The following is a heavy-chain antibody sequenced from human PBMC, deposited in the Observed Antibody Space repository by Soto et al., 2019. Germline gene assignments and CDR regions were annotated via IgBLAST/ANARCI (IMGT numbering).Heavy chain of an antibody. Sequence: EVQLLESGGGLVQPRESLRLSCAASGFTFSNHAMSWVRQAPGKGLEWVSGISGSGDSTFYADSVQGRFTISRDNSKNTLYLQMNSLRAEDTAVYYCATAGKGDTSGWIRFRVDDNWGQGTLVTVSS. D-gene: IGHD6-19*01. CDR2: ISGSGDST. V-gene: IGHV3-23*01. J-gene: IGHJ4*02. CDR1: GFTFSNHA. CDR3: ATAGKGDTSGWIRFRVDDN.